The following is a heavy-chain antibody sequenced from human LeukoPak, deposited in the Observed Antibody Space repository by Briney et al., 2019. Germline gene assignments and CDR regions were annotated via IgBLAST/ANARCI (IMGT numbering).Heavy chain of an antibody. CDR1: GGSFSGYY. Sequence: PSETLSLTCAVYGGSFSGYYWSWIRQPPGKGLEWIGEINHSGSTNYNPSLKSRVTISVDTSKNQFSLKLSSVTAADTAVYYCARTTSCYWGQGTLVTVSS. D-gene: IGHD1-14*01. CDR2: INHSGST. CDR3: ARTTSCY. V-gene: IGHV4-34*01. J-gene: IGHJ4*02.